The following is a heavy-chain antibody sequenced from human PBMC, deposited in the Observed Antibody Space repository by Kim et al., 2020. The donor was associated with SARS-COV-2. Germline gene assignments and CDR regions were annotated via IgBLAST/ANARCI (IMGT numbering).Heavy chain of an antibody. CDR2: IYYSGST. J-gene: IGHJ4*02. CDR1: GGSISSYY. D-gene: IGHD6-6*01. CDR3: ARAKKIAARPPLGYFDY. Sequence: SETLSLTCTVSGGSISSYYWSWIRQPPGKGLEWIGYIYYSGSTNYNPSLKSRVTISVDTSKNQFSLKLSSVTAADTAVYYCARAKKIAARPPLGYFDYWGQGTLVTVSS. V-gene: IGHV4-59*01.